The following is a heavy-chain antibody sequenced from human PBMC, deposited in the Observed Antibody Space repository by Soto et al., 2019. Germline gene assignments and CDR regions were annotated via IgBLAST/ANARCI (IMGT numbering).Heavy chain of an antibody. CDR2: FDPEDGET. D-gene: IGHD6-19*01. V-gene: IGHV1-24*01. CDR3: ARVAAEEQWLVRGYYFDY. Sequence: ASVKVSCKVSGYTLTELSMHWVRQAPGKGLEWMGGFDPEDGETIYAQKFQGRVTMTEDTSTDTAYMELSSLRSEDTAVYYCARVAAEEQWLVRGYYFDYWGQGTLVTVSS. J-gene: IGHJ4*02. CDR1: GYTLTELS.